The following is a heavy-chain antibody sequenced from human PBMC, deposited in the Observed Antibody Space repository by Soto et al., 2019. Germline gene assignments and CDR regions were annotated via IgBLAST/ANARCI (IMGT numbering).Heavy chain of an antibody. V-gene: IGHV3-66*01. J-gene: IGHJ4*02. CDR2: IYSGGNT. D-gene: IGHD1-26*01. Sequence: EVHLVESGGGLVPPGGSLRLSCAASGFPVTSDHMSWVRQPPGKGLEWVSLIYSGGNTNYPDSVKGRFTISRDNSRNTVHLQMNSLRAEDTAVYYCARGGATDFDYWGQGTLVTVSS. CDR1: GFPVTSDH. CDR3: ARGGATDFDY.